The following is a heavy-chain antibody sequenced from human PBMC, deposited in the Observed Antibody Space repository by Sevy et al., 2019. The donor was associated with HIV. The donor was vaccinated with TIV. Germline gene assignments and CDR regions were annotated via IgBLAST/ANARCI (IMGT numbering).Heavy chain of an antibody. D-gene: IGHD3-3*01. CDR3: ARGAYYVFWSGYYTEAFDI. CDR1: GGSISSGGYS. V-gene: IGHV4-30-2*01. J-gene: IGHJ3*02. CDR2: IYHSGST. Sequence: SETLSLTCAVSGGSISSGGYSWSWIRQPPGKGLEWIGYIYHSGSTYYNPSLKSRVTISVDRSKNQFSLKLSSVTAAETAVYYCARGAYYVFWSGYYTEAFDIWGQGTMVTVSS.